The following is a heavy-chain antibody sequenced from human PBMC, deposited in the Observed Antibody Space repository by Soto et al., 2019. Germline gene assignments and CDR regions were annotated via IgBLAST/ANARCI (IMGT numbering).Heavy chain of an antibody. Sequence: GGSLRLSCAASGFTFSSYGMHWVRQAPGKGLEWVAVISYDGSNKYYADSVKGRFTISRDNSKNTLYLQMNSLRAEDTAVYYCAKDPSLIFGVAENWFDPWGQGT. V-gene: IGHV3-30*18. CDR2: ISYDGSNK. CDR3: AKDPSLIFGVAENWFDP. D-gene: IGHD3-3*01. CDR1: GFTFSSYG. J-gene: IGHJ5*02.